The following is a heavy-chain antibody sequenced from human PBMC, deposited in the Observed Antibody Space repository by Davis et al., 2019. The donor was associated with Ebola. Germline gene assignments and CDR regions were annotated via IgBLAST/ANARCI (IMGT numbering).Heavy chain of an antibody. CDR1: GASFSGYY. CDR2: INHSGST. D-gene: IGHD3-22*01. J-gene: IGHJ5*02. V-gene: IGHV4-34*01. CDR3: ARRSSGYYHGRFDP. Sequence: SETLSLTCAVYGASFSGYYWSWIRQPPGKGLEWIGEINHSGSTNYNPSLKSRVTISVDTSKNQFSLKLSSVTAADTAVYYCARRSSGYYHGRFDPWGQGTLVTVSS.